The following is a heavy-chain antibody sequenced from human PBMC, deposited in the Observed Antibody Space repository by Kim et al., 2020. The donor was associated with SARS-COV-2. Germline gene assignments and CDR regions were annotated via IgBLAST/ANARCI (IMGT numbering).Heavy chain of an antibody. CDR2: IYYSGST. CDR3: AREDSSGWYGLGTGYYYGMDV. D-gene: IGHD6-19*01. V-gene: IGHV4-39*07. CDR1: GGSISSSSYY. J-gene: IGHJ6*02. Sequence: SETLSLTCTVSGGSISSSSYYWGWIRQPPGKGLEWIGSIYYSGSTYYNPSLKSRVTISVDTSKNQFSLKLSSVTAADTAVYYCAREDSSGWYGLGTGYYYGMDVWGQGTTVTVSS.